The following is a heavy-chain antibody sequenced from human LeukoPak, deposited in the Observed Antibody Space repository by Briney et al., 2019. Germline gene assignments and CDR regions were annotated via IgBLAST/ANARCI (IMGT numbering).Heavy chain of an antibody. CDR2: VNPDGSSI. CDR1: GFTFSNYW. J-gene: IGHJ4*02. D-gene: IGHD1-26*01. CDR3: ARGGSYGDY. V-gene: IGHV3-74*01. Sequence: GGSLRLSRTASGFTFSNYWMHWVRQVPEKGLVWVSRVNPDGSSITYANSVTGRFASSRDNAKNTLYLQMNRLRVEDTAVYYCARGGSYGDYWGQGVLVTVSS.